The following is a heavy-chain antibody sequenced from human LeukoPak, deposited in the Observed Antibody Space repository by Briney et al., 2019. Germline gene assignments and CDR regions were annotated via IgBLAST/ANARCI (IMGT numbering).Heavy chain of an antibody. V-gene: IGHV4-39*07. Sequence: SETLSLTCTVSGGSISSSSYYWGWIRQPPGKGLEWIGSIYYSGSTYYNPSLKSRVTISVDTSKNQFSLKLSSVTAADTAVYYCARGPPIIPAAMTYFASWGQGTLVTVSS. D-gene: IGHD2-2*01. CDR1: GGSISSSSYY. J-gene: IGHJ4*02. CDR2: IYYSGST. CDR3: ARGPPIIPAAMTYFAS.